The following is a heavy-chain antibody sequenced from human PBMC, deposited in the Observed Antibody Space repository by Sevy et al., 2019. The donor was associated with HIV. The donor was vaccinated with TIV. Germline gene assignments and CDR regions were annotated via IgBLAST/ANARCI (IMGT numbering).Heavy chain of an antibody. J-gene: IGHJ4*02. D-gene: IGHD3-10*01. CDR1: GFTFSNYA. Sequence: GGSLRLSCAASGFTFSNYAMSWVRQAPGKGLEWVSVITISGGTTYYAGSVKGRFTISRDSSKNTLYLQMNSLRAEDTAVYYCAKDRVSGTYYTGDFDYWGQGTLVTVSS. CDR3: AKDRVSGTYYTGDFDY. V-gene: IGHV3-23*01. CDR2: ITISGGTT.